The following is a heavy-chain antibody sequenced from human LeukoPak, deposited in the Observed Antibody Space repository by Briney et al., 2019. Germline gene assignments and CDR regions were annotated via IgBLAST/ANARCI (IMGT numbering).Heavy chain of an antibody. Sequence: GGSLRLSCAASGFTFSNYWMHWVRQAPGKGLVWVSRINSDGINTSYADSVKGRFTISRDDAKNTLNLQMNSLRAEDTAVYYCARDLGQYYDTSDNWFDPWGQGTLVTVSS. CDR3: ARDLGQYYDTSDNWFDP. V-gene: IGHV3-74*01. CDR2: INSDGINT. D-gene: IGHD3-22*01. CDR1: GFTFSNYW. J-gene: IGHJ5*02.